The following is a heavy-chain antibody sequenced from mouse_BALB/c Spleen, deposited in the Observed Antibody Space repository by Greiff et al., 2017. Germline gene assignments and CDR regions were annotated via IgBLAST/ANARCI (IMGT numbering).Heavy chain of an antibody. D-gene: IGHD2-4*01. Sequence: DVQLQESGPELVKPGASVKISCKASGYSFTGYFMNWVKQSHGKSLEWIGRINPYNGDTFYNQKFKGKATLTVDKSSSTAHMELLSLTSEDSAVYYCGRHYDYDGYAMDYWGQGTSVTVSS. J-gene: IGHJ4*01. V-gene: IGHV1-37*01. CDR3: GRHYDYDGYAMDY. CDR1: GYSFTGYF. CDR2: INPYNGDT.